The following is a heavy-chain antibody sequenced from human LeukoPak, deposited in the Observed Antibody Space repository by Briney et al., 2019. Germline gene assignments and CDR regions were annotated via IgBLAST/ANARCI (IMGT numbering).Heavy chain of an antibody. D-gene: IGHD6-19*01. J-gene: IGHJ4*02. CDR1: GFTFSSYA. CDR3: AKEYSSGWYPFDY. V-gene: IGHV3-23*01. CDR2: ISGSGGST. Sequence: GGSLRLSCAASGFTFSSYAMSWVRQAPGKGLEWVSAISGSGGSTYYADSVKGRFTISRDNSKKTLYLQMNSLRAEDPAVSYCAKEYSSGWYPFDYWGQGTLVTVSS.